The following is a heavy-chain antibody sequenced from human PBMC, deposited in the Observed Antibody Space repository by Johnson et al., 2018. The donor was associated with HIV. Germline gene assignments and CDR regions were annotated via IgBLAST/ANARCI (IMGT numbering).Heavy chain of an antibody. J-gene: IGHJ3*02. CDR2: IRYDGSDK. CDR1: GFTFSTFG. Sequence: QMLLVESGGGVVQPGGSLRLSCSASGFTFSTFGMHWVLQAPGKGLEWVAFIRYDGSDKYYGDSVKGRFTISRDNSKNTLYLQMNSLRAEDTAVYYCARDRPSGWPDAFDIWGQGTMVTVSS. V-gene: IGHV3-30*02. D-gene: IGHD6-19*01. CDR3: ARDRPSGWPDAFDI.